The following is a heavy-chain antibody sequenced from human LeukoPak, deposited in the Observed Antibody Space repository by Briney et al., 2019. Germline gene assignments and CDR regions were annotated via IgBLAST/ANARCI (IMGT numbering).Heavy chain of an antibody. V-gene: IGHV1-2*02. D-gene: IGHD3-22*01. Sequence: ASVKVSCKASGYTFTGYYMHWVRQATGQGLEWMGWVNPNSGVTKYAQKFQGRVTMTRATSISTAYMELSRLRSDDTAVYYCARSYYERSGVDHWGQGTLVTVSS. J-gene: IGHJ4*02. CDR2: VNPNSGVT. CDR3: ARSYYERSGVDH. CDR1: GYTFTGYY.